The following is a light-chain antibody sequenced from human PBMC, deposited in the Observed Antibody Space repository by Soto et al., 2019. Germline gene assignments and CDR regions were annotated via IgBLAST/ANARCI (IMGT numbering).Light chain of an antibody. CDR1: QNFNYTY. Sequence: EIVLTQSPGILSLSPGERATLSCRASQNFNYTYLAWYQHKPGQAPRLLIYGASSRAIGIPDRFSGSGSGTDFTLTINRLEPEDFALYYCQQYDSSPLTFGGGTKVEIK. V-gene: IGKV3-20*01. CDR3: QQYDSSPLT. CDR2: GAS. J-gene: IGKJ4*01.